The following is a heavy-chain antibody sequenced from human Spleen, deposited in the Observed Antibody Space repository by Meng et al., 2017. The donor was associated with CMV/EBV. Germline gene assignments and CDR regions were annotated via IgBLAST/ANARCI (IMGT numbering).Heavy chain of an antibody. V-gene: IGHV3-23*01. D-gene: IGHD3-3*01. J-gene: IGHJ4*02. CDR3: AKDLGDFWSGYYINYFDY. CDR2: ISSTGGNT. CDR1: FTFSTYA. Sequence: FTFSTYAMSWVRQAPGKGLEWVSAISSTGGNTYYADSVKGRFTISRDNSKNTVYLQINNLRAEDTAVYYCAKDLGDFWSGYYINYFDYWGPGTLVTVSS.